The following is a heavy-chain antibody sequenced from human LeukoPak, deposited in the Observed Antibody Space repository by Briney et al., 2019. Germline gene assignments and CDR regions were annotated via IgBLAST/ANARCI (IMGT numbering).Heavy chain of an antibody. CDR2: ISYDGSNK. CDR3: ARSSEGFDY. J-gene: IGHJ4*02. CDR1: SYA. V-gene: IGHV3-30*01. Sequence: SYAXHWVRQAPGKGLEWVAVISYDGSNKYYADSVKCRFTISRDNSKNTLYLQMNSLRAEDTAVYYSARSSEGFDYWGQGTLVTV. D-gene: IGHD6-19*01.